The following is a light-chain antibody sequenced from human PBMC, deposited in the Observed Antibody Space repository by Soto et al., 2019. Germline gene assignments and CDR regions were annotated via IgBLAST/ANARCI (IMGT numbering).Light chain of an antibody. V-gene: IGKV1-27*01. Sequence: DIQMTQSPSSLSSSIGDRVTITCRASQGISNDLAWYQQKPGKVPKLLIYAASTLQSGVPSRFSGSGSGTDFALTISSLQPEDVATYDCQQYNSPPPTFGGGPKVEIK. CDR2: AAS. J-gene: IGKJ4*01. CDR1: QGISND. CDR3: QQYNSPPPT.